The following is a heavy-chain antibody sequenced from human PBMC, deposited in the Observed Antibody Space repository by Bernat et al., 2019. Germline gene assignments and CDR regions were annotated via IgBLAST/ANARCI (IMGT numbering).Heavy chain of an antibody. CDR2: IRSKSHSYTT. CDR3: TRTIAAAHYYVMDV. D-gene: IGHD6-13*01. J-gene: IGHJ6*02. CDR1: GFTFSGSA. Sequence: EVQLVESGGGLVEPGGSLKLSCAASGFTFSGSAIHWVRQASGKGLEWVGRIRSKSHSYTTAYAASVKGRFTISRKDSKNTAYLQMNSLKTEDTAVYYCTRTIAAAHYYVMDVWGQGTTVTGSS. V-gene: IGHV3-73*01.